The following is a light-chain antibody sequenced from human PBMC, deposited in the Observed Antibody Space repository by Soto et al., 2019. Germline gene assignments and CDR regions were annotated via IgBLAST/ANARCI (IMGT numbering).Light chain of an antibody. CDR3: QQYDHIPIT. CDR2: DAS. V-gene: IGKV1-33*01. Sequence: DIQMTQSPSSLSASVGDRVTITCQASQDIRNYLNWYQQKPGKAPKLLIYDASNLETGVPSRFSGSGSGTDFTFTISSLQAEDIATYYCQQYDHIPITFGQGTRLEIK. J-gene: IGKJ5*01. CDR1: QDIRNY.